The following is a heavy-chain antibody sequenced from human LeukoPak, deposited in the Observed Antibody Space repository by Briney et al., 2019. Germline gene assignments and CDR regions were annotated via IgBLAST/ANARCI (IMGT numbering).Heavy chain of an antibody. CDR3: ARGRLWRASSKKRGGPFDI. CDR2: INHSGST. D-gene: IGHD6-19*01. CDR1: GGSFSGYY. Sequence: SETLSLTCAVYGGSFSGYYWRWIRQPPGKGLEWIGEINHSGSTNYNPSLKSRVTISVDTSKNQFSLKLSSVTAADTAVYYCARGRLWRASSKKRGGPFDIWGQGTMVTVSS. V-gene: IGHV4-34*01. J-gene: IGHJ3*02.